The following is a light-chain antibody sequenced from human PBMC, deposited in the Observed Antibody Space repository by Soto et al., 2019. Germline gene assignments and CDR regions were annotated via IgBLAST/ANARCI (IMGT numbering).Light chain of an antibody. J-gene: IGKJ1*01. CDR1: QNVNRN. V-gene: IGKV3-15*01. Sequence: ETVMTQSPATLSVSPVEGATLSCRASQNVNRNLVWYQQKPGQAPRILIYGASTRATGFPDRLSGSGSGTELTLTISRLQPEDFAVYYCQKYYNWPRTFGQGTKVDIK. CDR3: QKYYNWPRT. CDR2: GAS.